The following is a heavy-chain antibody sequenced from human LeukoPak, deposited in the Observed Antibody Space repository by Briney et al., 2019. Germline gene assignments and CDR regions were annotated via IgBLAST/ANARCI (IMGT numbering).Heavy chain of an antibody. CDR1: GVSISSGGYY. CDR2: FSYSGST. V-gene: IGHV4-31*03. D-gene: IGHD3-16*01. CDR3: ARDHDQRNYYYGMDV. J-gene: IGHJ6*01. Sequence: SQTLSLTCTVSGVSISSGGYYWSWIRQHPGQGLEWIGYFSYSGSTYYNPSLKSRVTISVDTSKNQFSLKLSSVTAADTAVYYCARDHDQRNYYYGMDVWGQGTTVTVSS.